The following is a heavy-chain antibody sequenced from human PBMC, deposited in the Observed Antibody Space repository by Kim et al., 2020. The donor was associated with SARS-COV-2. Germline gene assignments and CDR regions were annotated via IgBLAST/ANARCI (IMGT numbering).Heavy chain of an antibody. J-gene: IGHJ4*02. V-gene: IGHV4-39*01. D-gene: IGHD1-26*01. Sequence: TDYSPSLKSPVSLSVDTSKNQFSLKLSSVTAADPAVYYCVRTYSGSSLEDDWGQGTLVTVSS. CDR2: T. CDR3: VRTYSGSSLEDD.